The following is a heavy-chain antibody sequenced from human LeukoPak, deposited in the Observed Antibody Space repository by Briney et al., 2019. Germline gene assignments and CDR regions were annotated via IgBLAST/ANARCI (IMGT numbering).Heavy chain of an antibody. D-gene: IGHD5-12*01. CDR3: VRGSVLYSYSYGRDV. Sequence: ASVKVSCKASGYTFTGYYMHWVRQAPGQGLEWMGWINPNSGGTNYAQKFQGRVTMTRDTSISTAYMELSRLRSDDTAVYYRVRGSVLYSYSYGRDVWGQGTTVTVSS. CDR1: GYTFTGYY. J-gene: IGHJ6*02. CDR2: INPNSGGT. V-gene: IGHV1-2*02.